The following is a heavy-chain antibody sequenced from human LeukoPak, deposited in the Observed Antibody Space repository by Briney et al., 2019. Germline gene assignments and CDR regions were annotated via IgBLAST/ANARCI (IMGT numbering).Heavy chain of an antibody. CDR1: GYTFTIYA. CDR2: INAGNGNT. V-gene: IGHV1-3*01. CDR3: ARAGVIARNWFDP. Sequence: ASVKVSCKASGYTFTIYAMHWVRQAPGQRLEWMGWINAGNGNTKYSQKFQGRVTITRDTSASTAYMELSSLRSEDTAVYYCARAGVIARNWFDPWGQGTLVTVSS. J-gene: IGHJ5*02. D-gene: IGHD3-16*02.